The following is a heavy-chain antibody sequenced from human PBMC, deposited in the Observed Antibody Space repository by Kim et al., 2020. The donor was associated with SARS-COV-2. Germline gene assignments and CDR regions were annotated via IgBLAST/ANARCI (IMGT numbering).Heavy chain of an antibody. J-gene: IGHJ4*02. D-gene: IGHD5-12*01. V-gene: IGHV3-21*05. CDR1: GIDFSIYT. Sequence: GGSLRLSCVVPGIDFSIYTMTWVRQAPGKGLEWVSWITNSGRNSHFADSVRGRFSISRDNAKNSVELHLESLRAEDTAMYYCGADGYNLHPDYWGQGILVTVSS. CDR2: ITNSGRNS. CDR3: GADGYNLHPDY.